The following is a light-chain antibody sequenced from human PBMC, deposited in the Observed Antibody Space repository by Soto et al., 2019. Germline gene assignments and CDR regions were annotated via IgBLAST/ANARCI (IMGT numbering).Light chain of an antibody. CDR1: HRHVSDN. CDR3: HQYGTPPRT. V-gene: IGKV3-20*01. J-gene: IGKJ1*01. CDR2: GTS. Sequence: TLSRSSTHRHVSDNLACYQQLPGLPPGLLIYGTSTRATGIPDGFSGSGSGTDFTLTVNRLAPDDFAVYYCHQYGTPPRTFGQGTIVEIK.